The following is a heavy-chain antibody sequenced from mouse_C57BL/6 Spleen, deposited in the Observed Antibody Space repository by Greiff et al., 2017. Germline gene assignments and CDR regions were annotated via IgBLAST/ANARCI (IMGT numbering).Heavy chain of an antibody. J-gene: IGHJ4*01. V-gene: IGHV1-61*01. CDR3: ARKGVYSNFAMDY. CDR2: IYPSDSET. Sequence: QVQLQQPGAELVRPGSSVKLSCKASGYTFTSYWMDWVKQRPGLGLEWIGNIYPSDSETHYNQKFKDKATLTVDKSSSTAYMQLSSLTSEDSAVYYCARKGVYSNFAMDYWGQGTSVTVSS. CDR1: GYTFTSYW. D-gene: IGHD2-5*01.